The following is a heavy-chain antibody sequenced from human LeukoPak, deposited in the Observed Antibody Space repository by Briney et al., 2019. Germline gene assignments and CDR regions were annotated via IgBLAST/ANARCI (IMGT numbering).Heavy chain of an antibody. V-gene: IGHV3-7*04. D-gene: IGHD2-21*01. CDR2: IKEDGSEK. Sequence: PGGSLRLSCAASGFTFRRYWMSWVRQAPGKGLECVANIKEDGSEKHYVDSMKDRFTISRDNAENSLYVQLNSLRAEDTAVYCCAREGDNTDALDNWGQGTLVTVSS. CDR3: AREGDNTDALDN. J-gene: IGHJ4*02. CDR1: GFTFRRYW.